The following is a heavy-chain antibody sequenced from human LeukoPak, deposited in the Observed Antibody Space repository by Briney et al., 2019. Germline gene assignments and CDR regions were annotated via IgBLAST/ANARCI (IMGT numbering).Heavy chain of an antibody. CDR2: FNSDGITT. V-gene: IGHV3-74*01. CDR1: GFTFSSYA. CDR3: ARGRYYLDS. Sequence: GGSLRLSCAASGFTFSSYAMSWVRQAPGKGLVWVSRFNSDGITTSYADSVKGRFTISRDNAKNTLYPQMSSLRAEDTAVYFCARGRYYLDSWGQGTLVTVSS. J-gene: IGHJ4*02.